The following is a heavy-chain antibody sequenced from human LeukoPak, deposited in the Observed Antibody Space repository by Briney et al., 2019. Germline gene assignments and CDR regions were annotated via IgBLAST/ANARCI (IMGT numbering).Heavy chain of an antibody. D-gene: IGHD3-10*01. CDR1: GFTFTNYD. J-gene: IGHJ5*02. V-gene: IGHV1-8*01. CDR2: MNPNNGNT. CDR3: VRDGEGVAISENYWFDP. Sequence: ASVKVSCKASGFTFTNYDINWVRQASGQGLEWMGWMNPNNGNTGYAQKFQGRVTMTRDTSISTAYMELSALRSEDTAVYYCVRDGEGVAISENYWFDPWGQGTLVTVSS.